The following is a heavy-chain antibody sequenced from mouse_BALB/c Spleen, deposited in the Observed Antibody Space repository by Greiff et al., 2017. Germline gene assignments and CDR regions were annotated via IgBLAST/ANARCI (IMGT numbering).Heavy chain of an antibody. Sequence: QVQLQQSGPELVRPGASVKMSCKASGYTFTSYWMHWVKLRPGQGLEWIGDIYPGSGSTNYNEKFKSKATLTVDTSSSTAYMQLSSLASEDSALYYCAGEDYGNPYAMDYWGQGTSVTVSS. V-gene: IGHV1-55*01. D-gene: IGHD2-1*01. CDR2: IYPGSGST. CDR1: GYTFTSYW. J-gene: IGHJ4*01. CDR3: AGEDYGNPYAMDY.